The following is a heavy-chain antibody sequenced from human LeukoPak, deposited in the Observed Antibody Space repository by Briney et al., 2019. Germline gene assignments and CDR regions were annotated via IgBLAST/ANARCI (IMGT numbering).Heavy chain of an antibody. Sequence: PGGSLRLSCAASGFTISTYWMHWVRQAPGKGLVWVSRINSDGSSTSYADSVKGRFTISRDNAKNTLYLQMNSLRAEDTAVYYCARGHSSGGGWYFDLWGRGTLVTVSS. CDR1: GFTISTYW. D-gene: IGHD6-19*01. V-gene: IGHV3-74*01. CDR3: ARGHSSGGGWYFDL. CDR2: INSDGSST. J-gene: IGHJ2*01.